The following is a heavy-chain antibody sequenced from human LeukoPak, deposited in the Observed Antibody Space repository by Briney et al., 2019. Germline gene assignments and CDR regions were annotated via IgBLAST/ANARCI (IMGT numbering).Heavy chain of an antibody. CDR3: ATTVQKRLDY. D-gene: IGHD4-17*01. Sequence: SETLSLTCTVSGGSISSSSYYWGWIRQPPGKGLEWIGSIYYSGSTYYNPSLKSRVTISVDTSKNQFSLKLSSVTAADTAVYYCATTVQKRLDYWGQGTLVTVSS. J-gene: IGHJ4*02. CDR1: GGSISSSSYY. CDR2: IYYSGST. V-gene: IGHV4-39*07.